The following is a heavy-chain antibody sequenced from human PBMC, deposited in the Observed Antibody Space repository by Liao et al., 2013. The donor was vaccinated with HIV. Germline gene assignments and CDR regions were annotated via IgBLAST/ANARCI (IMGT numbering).Heavy chain of an antibody. CDR1: GGSISSGSYY. CDR2: IYTSGST. D-gene: IGHD3-10*01. CDR3: ARESYYYGSGPPPLLTY. J-gene: IGHJ4*02. Sequence: QVQLQESGPGLVKPSQTLSLTCTVSGGSISSGSYYWSWIRQPAGKGLEWIGRIYTSGSTNYNPSLKSRVTISVDTSKNQFSLKLSSVTAADTAVYYCARESYYYGSGPPPLLTYWGQGTLVTVSS. V-gene: IGHV4-61*02.